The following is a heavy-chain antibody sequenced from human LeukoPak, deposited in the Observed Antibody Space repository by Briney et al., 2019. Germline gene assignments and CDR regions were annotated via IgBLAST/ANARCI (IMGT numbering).Heavy chain of an antibody. V-gene: IGHV3-33*01. CDR2: IWYDGSNK. CDR3: ARGYCSGGSCYTYYYGMDV. Sequence: PGGSLRLSCAASGFTFSSYGMHWVRQAPGKGLEWVAVIWYDGSNKYYADSVKGRFTISRDNSKNTLYLQMNSLRAEDTAVYYCARGYCSGGSCYTYYYGMDVWGQGTTVTVS. D-gene: IGHD2-15*01. J-gene: IGHJ6*02. CDR1: GFTFSSYG.